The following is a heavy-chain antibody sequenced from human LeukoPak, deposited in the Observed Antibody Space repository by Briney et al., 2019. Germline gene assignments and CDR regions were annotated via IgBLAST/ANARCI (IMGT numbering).Heavy chain of an antibody. V-gene: IGHV3-21*01. CDR2: ITSSSSYI. J-gene: IGHJ4*02. CDR3: ATTGGSSWYYFDY. Sequence: GSLRLSCAASEFTFGSYSMNWVRQAPGKGLEWVSSITSSSSYIYYADSVKGRFTISRDNAENSLYLQMNSLRAEDTAVYYCATTGGSSWYYFDYWGQGTLVTVSS. CDR1: EFTFGSYS. D-gene: IGHD6-13*01.